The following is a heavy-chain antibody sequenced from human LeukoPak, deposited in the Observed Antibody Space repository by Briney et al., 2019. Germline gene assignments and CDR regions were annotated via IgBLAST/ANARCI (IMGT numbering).Heavy chain of an antibody. CDR1: GFSFSTYW. Sequence: GGSLRLSCAASGFSFSTYWMSWVRQAPGKGPEWVANIKQDGSEKYYVDSVKGRFTISRDNAKNSLYLQMNSLRAEDTAVYYCTRVVSVASYYFDYWGQGTLVTVSS. CDR3: TRVVSVASYYFDY. D-gene: IGHD6-19*01. J-gene: IGHJ4*02. V-gene: IGHV3-7*02. CDR2: IKQDGSEK.